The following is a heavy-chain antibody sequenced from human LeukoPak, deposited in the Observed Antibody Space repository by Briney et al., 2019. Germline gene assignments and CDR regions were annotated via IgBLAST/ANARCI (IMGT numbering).Heavy chain of an antibody. D-gene: IGHD7-27*01. CDR2: ISYSGTT. V-gene: IGHV4-39*01. J-gene: IGHJ6*03. Sequence: SETLSLTCTVSGDSISNIRYYWVWIRQPPGKGPEWIGSISYSGTTYDNPSLKSRITMSVDPSNSLFSLTLTSVTAADTAVYYCARHQTGGHSYMDVWGKGTTVTVSS. CDR1: GDSISNIRYY. CDR3: ARHQTGGHSYMDV.